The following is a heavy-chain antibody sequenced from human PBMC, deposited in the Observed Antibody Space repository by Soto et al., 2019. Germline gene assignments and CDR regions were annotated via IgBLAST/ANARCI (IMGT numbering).Heavy chain of an antibody. CDR3: ARGYSSSWPRPQRHYDRGQSYYYYYGMDV. V-gene: IGHV4-31*03. CDR1: GGSISSGGYY. Sequence: QVQLQESGPGLVKPSQTLSLTCTVSGGSISSGGYYWSWIRQHPGKGLEWIGYIYYSGSTYYNPSLKSRVTLSVDTSKNQFSLKLSSVAAADTAGYYCARGYSSSWPRPQRHYDRGQSYYYYYGMDVWGQGTTVTVSS. D-gene: IGHD6-13*01. J-gene: IGHJ6*02. CDR2: IYYSGST.